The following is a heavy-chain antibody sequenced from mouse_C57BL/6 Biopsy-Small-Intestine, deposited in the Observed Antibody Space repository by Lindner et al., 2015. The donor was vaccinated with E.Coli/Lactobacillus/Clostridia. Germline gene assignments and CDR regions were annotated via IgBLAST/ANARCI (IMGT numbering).Heavy chain of an antibody. D-gene: IGHD3-3*01. CDR2: IDPGAGST. J-gene: IGHJ4*01. CDR3: ARSRAIDC. Sequence: SVKVSCKASGYTFTSSYIHWVRQAPGQGLEWMGIIDPGAGSTSYPQKFQGRVTMTRDTSTSTVYMELSSLRSEDTAVYYCARSRAIDCWGQGTLVTVSS. CDR1: GYTFTSSY. V-gene: IGHV1-55*01.